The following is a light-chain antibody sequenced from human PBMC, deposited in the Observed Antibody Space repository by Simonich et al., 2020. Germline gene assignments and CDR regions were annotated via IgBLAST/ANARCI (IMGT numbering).Light chain of an antibody. CDR3: SSYTSSSTLV. CDR1: SSDVGGYNY. J-gene: IGLJ2*01. Sequence: QSALTQPPSASGSPGQSVTISCTGTSSDVGGYNYASCYQQHPGKAPKLMIYDVSKRPSGVPDRFSGSKSGNTASLTISGHQAEDEADYYCSSYTSSSTLVFGGGTKLTVL. V-gene: IGLV2-8*01. CDR2: DVS.